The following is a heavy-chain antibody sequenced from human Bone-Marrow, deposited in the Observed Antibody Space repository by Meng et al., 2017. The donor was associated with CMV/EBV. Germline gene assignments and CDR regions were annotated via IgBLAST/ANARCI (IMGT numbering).Heavy chain of an antibody. D-gene: IGHD6-13*01. CDR1: GGSINTDHYC. CDR2: FCYSGTT. V-gene: IGHV4-39*02. Sequence: GSLRLSCTVSGGSINTDHYCWGWIRQPPGKGLEWIGNFCYSGTTSYNPSLNSRVSMSVDTSKSRFSLTLRSVTAADTAVYYCARDLAAAGIHWFDPCGQGTLVTVSS. CDR3: ARDLAAAGIHWFDP. J-gene: IGHJ5*02.